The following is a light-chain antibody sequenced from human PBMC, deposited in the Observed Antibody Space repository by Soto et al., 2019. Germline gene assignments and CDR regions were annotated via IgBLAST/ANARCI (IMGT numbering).Light chain of an antibody. CDR1: NSDVGNYNY. CDR2: NVN. Sequence: QSVLTQPASVSGSPGQSITISCTGTNSDVGNYNYVSWYQQHPGEVPKLIIFNVNNRPSGVSNRFSGSKSGNTASLTFSGLQAEDEADYYCSSFTSSTTYFFRTGTKVTVL. J-gene: IGLJ1*01. CDR3: SSFTSSTTYF. V-gene: IGLV2-14*01.